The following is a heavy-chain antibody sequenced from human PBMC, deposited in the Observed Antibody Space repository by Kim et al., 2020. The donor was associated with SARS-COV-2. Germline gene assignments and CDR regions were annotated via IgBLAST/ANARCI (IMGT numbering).Heavy chain of an antibody. J-gene: IGHJ5*02. CDR2: ISSSSSYI. D-gene: IGHD2-2*01. V-gene: IGHV3-21*01. CDR3: ARDLVVAALRWFDP. CDR1: GFTFSSYS. Sequence: GGSLRLSCAASGFTFSSYSMNWVRQAPGKGLEWVSSISSSSSYIYYADSVKGRFTISRDNAKNSLYLQMNSLRAEDTAVYYCARDLVVAALRWFDPWGQGTLVTVSS.